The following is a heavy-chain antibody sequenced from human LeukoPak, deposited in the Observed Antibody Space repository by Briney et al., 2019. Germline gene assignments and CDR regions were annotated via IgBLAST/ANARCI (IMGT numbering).Heavy chain of an antibody. CDR3: VRNDGDDGFDI. Sequence: PGGSLRLSCGASRFTFSTYSMNWVRQAPGRGLEWVSYISSTSTNIYYKDSVKGRFTISRDNAKNSLYMHMTSLRAEDTAVYYCVRNDGDDGFDIWGQGTMVTVSS. J-gene: IGHJ3*02. D-gene: IGHD4-17*01. CDR2: ISSTSTNI. V-gene: IGHV3-48*01. CDR1: RFTFSTYS.